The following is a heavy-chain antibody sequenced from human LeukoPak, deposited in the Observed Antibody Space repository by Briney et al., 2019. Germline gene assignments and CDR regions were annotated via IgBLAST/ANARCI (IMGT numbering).Heavy chain of an antibody. CDR3: AREMVAGTFDS. Sequence: GGSLRLSCAASGFTVSSNYMSWIRQAPGKGLEWISDIGGSESIVSYGGSVRGRFTVSRDFAMNSLFLQLNSLSADDTAVYYCAREMVAGTFDSWGQGALVTVSS. CDR2: IGGSESIV. V-gene: IGHV3-11*01. CDR1: GFTVSSNY. D-gene: IGHD1-7*01. J-gene: IGHJ4*02.